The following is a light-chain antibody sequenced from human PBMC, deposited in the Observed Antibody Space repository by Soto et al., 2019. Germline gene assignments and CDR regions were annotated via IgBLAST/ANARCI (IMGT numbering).Light chain of an antibody. CDR2: EVN. J-gene: IGLJ1*01. Sequence: QSALTQPPSASGSPGQSVTISCTGTSSDVGGYNYVSWYQHHPGNAPKLMIYEVNKRTSGVPDRFSGSKSGNTASLTVSGLQAEDEADYYCSSYAGSNTPYVFRTGTKLTVL. CDR3: SSYAGSNTPYV. V-gene: IGLV2-8*01. CDR1: SSDVGGYNY.